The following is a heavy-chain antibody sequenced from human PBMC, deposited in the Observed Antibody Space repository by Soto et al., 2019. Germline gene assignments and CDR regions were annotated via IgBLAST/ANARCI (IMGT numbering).Heavy chain of an antibody. CDR3: TTGQRPLRFLEWLSRYYFDF. J-gene: IGHJ4*02. D-gene: IGHD3-3*01. CDR1: GYTLSELS. V-gene: IGHV1-24*01. Sequence: QVQLVQSGAEVKKPGASVKVSCKVSGYTLSELSMHWVRQAPGKGLEWMGGFDPEDGETLYAQKFQGRVSMTEDTSTDTAYMELSSPTSEDTAVYYCTTGQRPLRFLEWLSRYYFDFWGQGTLVTVSS. CDR2: FDPEDGET.